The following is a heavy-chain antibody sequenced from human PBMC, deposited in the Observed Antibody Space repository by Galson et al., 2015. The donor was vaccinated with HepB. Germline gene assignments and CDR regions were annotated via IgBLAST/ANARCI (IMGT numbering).Heavy chain of an antibody. CDR3: ARALSGRYIGDFDY. CDR1: GYTFTGYY. Sequence: SVKVSCKASGYTFTGYYMHWVRQAPGQGLEWMGWINPNSGGTNYAQKFQGRVTMTRDTSISTAYMELSRLRSDDTAVYYCARALSGRYIGDFDYWGQGTLVTVSS. J-gene: IGHJ4*02. CDR2: INPNSGGT. D-gene: IGHD6-19*01. V-gene: IGHV1-2*02.